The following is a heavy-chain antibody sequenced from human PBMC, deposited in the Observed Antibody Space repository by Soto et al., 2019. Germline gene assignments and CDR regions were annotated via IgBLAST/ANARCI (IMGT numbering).Heavy chain of an antibody. D-gene: IGHD5-12*01. J-gene: IGHJ6*02. CDR1: GFTFSLYG. Sequence: ESGGGVVQPGRSLRLSCAASGFTFSLYGMHWVRQAPGKGLAWVAVTACDGRNKLYADSVKGRFTISRDNAKNTLYLEMNSLRPEDTAVYFCAKDSGYSGYDVYDYYYRMDVWGQGTTVTVSS. V-gene: IGHV3-30*18. CDR2: TACDGRNK. CDR3: AKDSGYSGYDVYDYYYRMDV.